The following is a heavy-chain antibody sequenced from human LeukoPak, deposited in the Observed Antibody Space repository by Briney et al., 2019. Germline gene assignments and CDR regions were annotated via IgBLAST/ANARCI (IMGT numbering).Heavy chain of an antibody. CDR3: ASPGNYYYDSSGYWDDAFDI. CDR2: IYPSDSET. J-gene: IGHJ3*02. V-gene: IGHV5-51*01. CDR1: GYTFSTYW. D-gene: IGHD3-22*01. Sequence: KAGESLRISCKASGYTFSTYWIAWVRQMPGKGLEWMGIIYPSDSETRYSPSFQGQVTISADKSISTAYLQWSSLKASDTAMYYCASPGNYYYDSSGYWDDAFDIWGQGTMVTVSS.